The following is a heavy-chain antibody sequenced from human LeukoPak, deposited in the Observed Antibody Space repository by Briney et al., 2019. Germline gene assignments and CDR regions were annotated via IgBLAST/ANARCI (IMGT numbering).Heavy chain of an antibody. CDR2: ISGSGGST. J-gene: IGHJ4*02. Sequence: QSGGSLRLSCAASGFTFSSYAMSWVRQAPGKGLEWVSAISGSGGSTYYADSVKGRFTISRDDSKNTLYLQMNSLRAEDTAVYYCAKKVTTVITFDYWGQGTLVTVSS. CDR1: GFTFSSYA. CDR3: AKKVTTVITFDY. D-gene: IGHD4-17*01. V-gene: IGHV3-23*01.